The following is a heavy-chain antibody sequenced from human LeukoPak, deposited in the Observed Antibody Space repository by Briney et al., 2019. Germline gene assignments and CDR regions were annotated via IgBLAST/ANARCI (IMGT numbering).Heavy chain of an antibody. D-gene: IGHD3-10*01. Sequence: SETLSLTCAVSGGSISSGGYSWSWIRQPPGKGLEWIGYIYHSGSTYYNPSLKSRVTISVDRSKNQFSLKLSSVTAADTAVYYCARSYGSGSYYKTPYNWFDPWGQGTLVTVSS. CDR1: GGSISSGGYS. V-gene: IGHV4-30-2*01. J-gene: IGHJ5*02. CDR3: ARSYGSGSYYKTPYNWFDP. CDR2: IYHSGST.